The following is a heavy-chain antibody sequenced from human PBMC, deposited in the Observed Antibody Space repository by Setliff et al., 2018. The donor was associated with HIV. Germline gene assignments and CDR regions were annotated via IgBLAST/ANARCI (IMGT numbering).Heavy chain of an antibody. Sequence: GGSLRLSCAASGFTFSRFEMNWVRQDPGKGLEWVSYIDSSGETVYYADSVKGRFTISRDNAKNSLYLQMNGLRAEDTAVYYCARDPGITAKPFYFDCWGQGTLVTVSS. D-gene: IGHD1-20*01. CDR1: GFTFSRFE. J-gene: IGHJ4*02. CDR3: ARDPGITAKPFYFDC. V-gene: IGHV3-48*03. CDR2: IDSSGETV.